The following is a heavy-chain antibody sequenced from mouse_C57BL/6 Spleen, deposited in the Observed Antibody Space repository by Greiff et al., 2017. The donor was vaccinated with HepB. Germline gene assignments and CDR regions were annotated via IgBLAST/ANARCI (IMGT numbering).Heavy chain of an antibody. CDR2: IHPNSGST. CDR3: ARYDGYYGYYFDY. Sequence: VQLQQPGAELVKPGASVKLSCKASGYTFTSYWMHWVKQRPGQGLEWIGMIHPNSGSTNYNEKFKSKATLTVDKSSSTAYMQLSSLTSEDSAVYYCARYDGYYGYYFDYWGQGTTLTVSS. V-gene: IGHV1-64*01. CDR1: GYTFTSYW. J-gene: IGHJ2*01. D-gene: IGHD2-3*01.